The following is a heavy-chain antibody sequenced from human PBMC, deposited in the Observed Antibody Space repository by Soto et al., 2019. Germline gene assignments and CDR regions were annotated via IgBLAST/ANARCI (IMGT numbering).Heavy chain of an antibody. V-gene: IGHV4-34*01. CDR3: ARGTSWGSYAGNWFDP. J-gene: IGHJ5*02. CDR1: GGSFSGYY. Sequence: QVQLQQWGAGLLKPSETLSLTCAVYGGSFSGYYWSWIRQPPGKGLEWIGEINHSGSTNYNPSLKSRVTISVDTSKNQFSLKLSSVTAADTAVYYCARGTSWGSYAGNWFDPWGQGTLVTVSS. D-gene: IGHD3-16*01. CDR2: INHSGST.